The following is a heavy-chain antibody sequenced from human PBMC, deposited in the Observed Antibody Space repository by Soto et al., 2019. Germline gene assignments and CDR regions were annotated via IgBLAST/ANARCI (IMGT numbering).Heavy chain of an antibody. V-gene: IGHV5-10-1*01. CDR1: GYSFTSYW. CDR2: IDPSDSYT. CDR3: ASLLWFGELLPYYYYGMDV. J-gene: IGHJ6*02. Sequence: GESLKISCKGSGYSFTSYWISWVRQMPGKGLEWMGRIDPSDSYTNYSPSLQGHVTISADKSISTAYLQWSSLKASDTAMYYCASLLWFGELLPYYYYGMDVWGQGTTVTVSS. D-gene: IGHD3-10*01.